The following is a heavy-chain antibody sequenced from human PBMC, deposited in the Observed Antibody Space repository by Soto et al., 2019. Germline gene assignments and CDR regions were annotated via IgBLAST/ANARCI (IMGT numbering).Heavy chain of an antibody. CDR1: GFTFTSSA. J-gene: IGHJ6*02. V-gene: IGHV1-58*02. CDR2: IVVGSGNT. CDR3: AARGYSSSWLYGMDV. Sequence: ASVKVSCKASGFTFTSSAMQWVRQARGQRLEWIGGIVVGSGNTNYAQKFQERVNITRDMSTSTAYMELSSLRSEDTAVYYCAARGYSSSWLYGMDVWGQGTTVTVSS. D-gene: IGHD6-13*01.